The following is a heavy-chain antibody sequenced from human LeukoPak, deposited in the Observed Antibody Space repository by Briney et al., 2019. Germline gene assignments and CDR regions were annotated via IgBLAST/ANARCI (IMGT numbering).Heavy chain of an antibody. Sequence: SETLSLTCSVSGGSISSSFYYWGWIRQPPGKGLEWIGSIYHSGSTYYNPSLKSRVTISVDTSRNQFSLNLSSVTAADTAVYYCASGESYYFDYWGQGTLVTVSS. V-gene: IGHV4-39*01. CDR3: ASGESYYFDY. J-gene: IGHJ4*02. D-gene: IGHD7-27*01. CDR1: GGSISSSFYY. CDR2: IYHSGST.